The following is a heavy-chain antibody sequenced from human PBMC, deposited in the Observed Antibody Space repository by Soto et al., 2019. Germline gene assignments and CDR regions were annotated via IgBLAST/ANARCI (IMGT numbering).Heavy chain of an antibody. Sequence: GSLRLSCAASGFTFSSYAMSWVRQAPGKGLEWVSVISGSGGTTFYADSVKGRFTISRDHSKNTVHLQMNSLTAEDTAVYYCAKADVRNYYYGMDVWGQGTTVTVSS. CDR2: ISGSGGTT. V-gene: IGHV3-23*01. CDR3: AKADVRNYYYGMDV. J-gene: IGHJ6*02. CDR1: GFTFSSYA.